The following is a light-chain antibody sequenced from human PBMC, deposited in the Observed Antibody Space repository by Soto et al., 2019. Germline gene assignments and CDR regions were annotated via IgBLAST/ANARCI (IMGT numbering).Light chain of an antibody. CDR1: SNDIGTYTS. CDR3: SSLKVNNTFV. V-gene: IGLV2-14*01. J-gene: IGLJ2*01. CDR2: DVS. Sequence: QSALTQPASVSGSPGQSITLSCAGSSNDIGTYTSVSWFRQYPDRAPQLIIYDVSRRPSGVSSRFSGSKSGNTASLTIAGLQAEDEADYYCSSLKVNNTFVFGGGTKLTVL.